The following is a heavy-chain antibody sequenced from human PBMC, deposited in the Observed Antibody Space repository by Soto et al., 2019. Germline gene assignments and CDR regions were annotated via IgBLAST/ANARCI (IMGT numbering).Heavy chain of an antibody. CDR2: VYYNGDT. J-gene: IGHJ4*02. D-gene: IGHD2-15*01. Sequence: QVQLQESGPGLVKPSETLSLTCTVSGGSTHSYYWAGIRQPPGKGLEWMGYVYYNGDTNYNPSLKSRVTISVDASKNQFSLKLTSVTPADTAVYYCARGHGHGGSSFDFWGQGTLVTVSS. CDR1: GGSTHSYY. V-gene: IGHV4-59*01. CDR3: ARGHGHGGSSFDF.